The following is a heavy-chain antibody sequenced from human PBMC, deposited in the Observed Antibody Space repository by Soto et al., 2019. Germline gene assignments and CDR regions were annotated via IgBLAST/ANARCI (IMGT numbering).Heavy chain of an antibody. Sequence: QVQLVESGGGVVQPGRSLRLSCAASGFTFSSYGMHWVRQAPGKGLEWVAVISYDGSNKYYADYVKGRFTISRDNSKNTLYLQMNSLRADDTAGYYCAKEQWDYDIWPGTDDYGVQGTLVTFSS. V-gene: IGHV3-30*18. D-gene: IGHD3-9*01. CDR2: ISYDGSNK. CDR1: GFTFSSYG. J-gene: IGHJ4*02. CDR3: AKEQWDYDIWPGTDDY.